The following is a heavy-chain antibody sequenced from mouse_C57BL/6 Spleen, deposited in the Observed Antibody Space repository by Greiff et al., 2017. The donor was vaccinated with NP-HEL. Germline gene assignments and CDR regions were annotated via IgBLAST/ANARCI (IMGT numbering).Heavy chain of an antibody. CDR2: INPSSGYT. CDR3: ARRGSSGYLVYFDY. V-gene: IGHV1-4*01. CDR1: GYTFTSYT. D-gene: IGHD3-2*02. J-gene: IGHJ2*01. Sequence: VQLQQSGAELARPGASVKMSCKASGYTFTSYTMHRVKQRPGQGLEWIGYINPSSGYTKYNQKFKDKATLTADKSSSTAYMQLSSLTSEDSAVYYCARRGSSGYLVYFDYWGQGTTLTVSS.